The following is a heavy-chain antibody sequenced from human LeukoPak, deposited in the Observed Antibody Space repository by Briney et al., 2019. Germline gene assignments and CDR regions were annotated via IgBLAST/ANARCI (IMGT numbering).Heavy chain of an antibody. V-gene: IGHV4-59*01. Sequence: PSETLSLTCTVSGDSISSNYWTWIRQPPGKGLECIGYLYYSGSTNYNPSLKSRVTISVDTSKNQFSLKLSSVTAADTAVYYCARARNEYYFDYWGQGTLVTVSP. CDR3: ARARNEYYFDY. CDR2: LYYSGST. CDR1: GDSISSNY. J-gene: IGHJ4*02. D-gene: IGHD2-8*01.